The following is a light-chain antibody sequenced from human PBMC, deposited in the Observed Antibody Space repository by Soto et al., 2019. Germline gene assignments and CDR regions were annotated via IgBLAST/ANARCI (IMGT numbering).Light chain of an antibody. CDR1: SSNIGAGYD. Sequence: QSVLTQPPSVSGAPGQRVTISCTESSSNIGAGYDVHWYQQLPGTVPKLLIYGNTNRPSGVPDRFSGSKSGTSASLAITGLQAEDEADYYCQSYDSSLSGSVVFGGGTKVTVL. CDR2: GNT. J-gene: IGLJ2*01. V-gene: IGLV1-40*01. CDR3: QSYDSSLSGSVV.